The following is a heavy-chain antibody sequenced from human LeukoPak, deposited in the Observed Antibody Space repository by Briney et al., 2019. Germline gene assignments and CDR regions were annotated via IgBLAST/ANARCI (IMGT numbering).Heavy chain of an antibody. CDR1: GYTFTGCY. J-gene: IGHJ4*02. CDR2: INPNSGGT. V-gene: IGHV1-2*06. CDR3: ARVAIFGVEVKGGGDY. Sequence: ASVKVSCKASGYTFTGCYMHWVRQAPGQGLERMGRINPNSGGTNYAQKFQGRVTMTRDTSISTAYMELSRLRSDDTAVYYCARVAIFGVEVKGGGDYWGQGTLVTVSS. D-gene: IGHD3-3*01.